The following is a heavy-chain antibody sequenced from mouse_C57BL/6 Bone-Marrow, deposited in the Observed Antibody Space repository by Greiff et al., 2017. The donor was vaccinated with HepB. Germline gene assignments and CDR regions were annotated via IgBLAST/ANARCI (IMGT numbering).Heavy chain of an antibody. V-gene: IGHV1-26*01. CDR1: GYTFTDYY. Sequence: EVQLQQSGPELVKPGASVKISCKASGYTFTDYYMNWVKQSHGKSLEWIGDINPNNGGTSYNQKFKGKATLTVDKSSSTAYMELRSLTSEDSAVYYCALDYSNYDAMDYGGQGTSVTVSS. CDR2: INPNNGGT. CDR3: ALDYSNYDAMDY. D-gene: IGHD2-5*01. J-gene: IGHJ4*01.